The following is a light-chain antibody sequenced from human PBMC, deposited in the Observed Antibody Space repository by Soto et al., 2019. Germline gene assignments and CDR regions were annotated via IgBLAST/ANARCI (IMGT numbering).Light chain of an antibody. J-gene: IGKJ2*01. CDR2: DES. Sequence: TQMTQSPSSLSASVGDRVTITCRASQDIDIYLSWYQQKPGKVPKLLIYDESTLQSGVPSRFSGSGSGTDFTLTINNLQPEDFATYYCQQSYRTPYTVGQGTKVDIK. CDR3: QQSYRTPYT. CDR1: QDIDIY. V-gene: IGKV1-39*01.